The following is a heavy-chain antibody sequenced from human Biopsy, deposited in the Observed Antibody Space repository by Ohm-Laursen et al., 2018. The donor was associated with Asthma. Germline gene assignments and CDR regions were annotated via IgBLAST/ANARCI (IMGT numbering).Heavy chain of an antibody. CDR2: IWYDGRKK. D-gene: IGHD6-6*01. CDR1: GITFSTYG. V-gene: IGHV3-33*01. Sequence: SLRLSCAASGITFSTYGMHWVRQAPGKGLEWVSFIWYDGRKKTYADSVKGRFTISRDNSKNTLYLQMNSLRAEDTAVYYCARKMEARGGRGAWGQGPTVPAS. J-gene: IGHJ6*02. CDR3: ARKMEARGGRGA.